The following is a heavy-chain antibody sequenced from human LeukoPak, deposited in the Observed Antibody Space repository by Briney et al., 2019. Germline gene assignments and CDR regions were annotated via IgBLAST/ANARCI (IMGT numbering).Heavy chain of an antibody. V-gene: IGHV1-2*02. CDR3: AREGGAIFGVVIIGFDY. CDR2: INPNSGGT. Sequence: GASVKVSCKASGYTFTGYYMHWVRQAPGQGLEWMGWINPNSGGTNYARKFQGRVTMTRDTSISTAYMELSRLRSDDTAVYYCAREGGAIFGVVIIGFDYWGQGTLVTVSS. D-gene: IGHD3-3*01. CDR1: GYTFTGYY. J-gene: IGHJ4*02.